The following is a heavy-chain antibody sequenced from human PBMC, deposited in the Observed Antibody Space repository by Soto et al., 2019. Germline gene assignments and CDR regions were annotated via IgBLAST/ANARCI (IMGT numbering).Heavy chain of an antibody. V-gene: IGHV1-2*04. Sequence: GGTNYAQKFQGWVTMTRDTSISTAYMELSRLRSDDTAVYYCARAAYYYDSSGYYSAFDYWGQGTLVTVSS. CDR2: GGT. D-gene: IGHD3-22*01. J-gene: IGHJ4*02. CDR3: ARAAYYYDSSGYYSAFDY.